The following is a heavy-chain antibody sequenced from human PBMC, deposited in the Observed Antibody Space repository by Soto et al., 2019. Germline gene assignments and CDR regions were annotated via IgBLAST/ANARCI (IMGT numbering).Heavy chain of an antibody. V-gene: IGHV4-59*08. CDR2: IYYSGST. CDR3: ARRLGGYYYYMDV. J-gene: IGHJ6*03. CDR1: GGSISSYY. Sequence: SETLSLTCTVSGGSISSYYWSWIRQPPGKGLEWIGYIYYSGSTNYNPSLKSRVTISVDTSKNQFSLKLSSVTAADTAVYYCARRLGGYYYYMDVWGKGTTVTVSS.